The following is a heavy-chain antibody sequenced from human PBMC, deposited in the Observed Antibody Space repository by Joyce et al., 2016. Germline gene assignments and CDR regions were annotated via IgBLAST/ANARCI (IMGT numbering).Heavy chain of an antibody. V-gene: IGHV4-59*01. CDR2: IRYSGRT. CDR1: GGSITNYF. CDR3: ARLPDISGWPFDY. Sequence: QVQLQESGPGLMKPSETLSLTCTVSGGSITNYFWTWIRQPPGRGLAWIGYIRYSGRTNYNPSLNSRLTISVDISNNQFSLRLNSVTAADTAVYYCARLPDISGWPFDYWGQGTLVTVSS. J-gene: IGHJ4*02. D-gene: IGHD6-19*01.